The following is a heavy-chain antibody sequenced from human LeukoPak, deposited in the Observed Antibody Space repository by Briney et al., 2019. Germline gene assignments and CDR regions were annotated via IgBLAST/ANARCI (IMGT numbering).Heavy chain of an antibody. CDR3: AGAQLLWFGESYFDY. D-gene: IGHD3-10*01. J-gene: IGHJ4*02. CDR1: GGSISSYY. Sequence: PSQTLSLTCTVSGGSISSYYWSWIRQPPGKGLEWIGYIYYSGSTNYNPSLKSRVTISVDTSKNQFSLKLSSVTAADTAVYYCAGAQLLWFGESYFDYWGQGTLVTVSS. V-gene: IGHV4-59*01. CDR2: IYYSGST.